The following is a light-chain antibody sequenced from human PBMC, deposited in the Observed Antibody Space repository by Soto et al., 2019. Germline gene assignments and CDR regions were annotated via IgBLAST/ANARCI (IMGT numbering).Light chain of an antibody. Sequence: QSVLTQPPSVSGAPGQRVTISCTGRSSNIGAGYDVHWYQQLPGTAPKLLIYGNSNRPSGVPDRFSGSKSGTSASLAITGLQAEDEADYYCQSYYSSMSGSVVFGGGTTLTVL. CDR1: SSNIGAGYD. V-gene: IGLV1-40*01. J-gene: IGLJ2*01. CDR2: GNS. CDR3: QSYYSSMSGSVV.